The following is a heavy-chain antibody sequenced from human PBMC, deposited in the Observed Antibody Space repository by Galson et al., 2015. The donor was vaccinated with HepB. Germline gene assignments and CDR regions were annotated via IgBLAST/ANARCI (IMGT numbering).Heavy chain of an antibody. Sequence: SLRLSCAASGFTVNSHYMNWVRQAPGKGLEWVSVIYSGGTTFYADSVKGRSTISRDNSKDTLFLQMNSLRAADTAVYYCARGEGSGSYYTTYFDYWGQGTLVTVSS. D-gene: IGHD3-10*01. J-gene: IGHJ4*02. V-gene: IGHV3-66*01. CDR2: IYSGGTT. CDR1: GFTVNSHY. CDR3: ARGEGSGSYYTTYFDY.